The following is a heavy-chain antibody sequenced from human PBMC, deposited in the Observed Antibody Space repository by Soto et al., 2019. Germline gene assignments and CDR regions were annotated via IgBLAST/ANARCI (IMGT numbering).Heavy chain of an antibody. V-gene: IGHV1-58*01. CDR1: GFTYRISA. Sequence: SVKVSCKDSGFTYRISAVQWVRQARGQRLEWIGWIVVGSGNTNSAQKFQERVTFTRDMSTSTVYMELSSLKFEDTAVYYCAADDTTTFIWGQGTLVTVSS. CDR2: IVVGSGNT. J-gene: IGHJ4*02. CDR3: AADDTTTFI. D-gene: IGHD1-1*01.